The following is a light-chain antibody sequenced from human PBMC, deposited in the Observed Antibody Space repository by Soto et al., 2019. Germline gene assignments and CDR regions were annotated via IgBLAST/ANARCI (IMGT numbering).Light chain of an antibody. Sequence: EIVMTQSPATLSVSPGERATLSCRASQSVSSNLAWYQQKPGQAPRLLIYGASTRATGIPARFSGSGSGTEFTLTISSLQPEDFATYYCQQSYSTLRTFGQGTKVEIK. CDR2: GAS. J-gene: IGKJ1*01. V-gene: IGKV3-15*01. CDR1: QSVSSN. CDR3: QQSYSTLRT.